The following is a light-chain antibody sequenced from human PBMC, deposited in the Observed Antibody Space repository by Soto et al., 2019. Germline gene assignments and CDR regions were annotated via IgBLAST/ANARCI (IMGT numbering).Light chain of an antibody. Sequence: EIVLTQSPGTLSLSPGERATLSCRASQSVSSSYLAWYQQNPGQAHRLLIYGASSRATGIPDRFSGSGSGTDFTLTISRLEPEEFAVYYCQQYGSSRTFGQGTKVEIK. CDR3: QQYGSSRT. V-gene: IGKV3-20*01. CDR1: QSVSSSY. J-gene: IGKJ1*01. CDR2: GAS.